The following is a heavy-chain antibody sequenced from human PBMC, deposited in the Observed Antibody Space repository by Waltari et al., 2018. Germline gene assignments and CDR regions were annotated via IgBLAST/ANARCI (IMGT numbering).Heavy chain of an antibody. V-gene: IGHV3-23*01. Sequence: EVQLLESGGGLVQPGGSLRLSCAASGFTFSSYAMSWVRQAPGKGLEWVSVIIGGGTSTYYAGSVKGRFTISRDNSKNTVYLQMNSLRAEDTAVYYCAKDEKSGDGYVTFDHWGQGTLLTVSS. J-gene: IGHJ4*02. CDR1: GFTFSSYA. D-gene: IGHD5-12*01. CDR3: AKDEKSGDGYVTFDH. CDR2: IIGGGTST.